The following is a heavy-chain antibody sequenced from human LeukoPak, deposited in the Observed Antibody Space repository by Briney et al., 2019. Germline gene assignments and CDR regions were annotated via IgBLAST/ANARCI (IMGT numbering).Heavy chain of an antibody. Sequence: SETLSLTCTVSGVSISSSNSYWGWIRQPPGKGLEWIGSIYYSGNTYYNASLKSQVSISIDTSKNQFSLKLTSVTAADTAAYYCARQTGSGLFILPGGQGTLVTVSS. V-gene: IGHV4-39*01. CDR1: GVSISSSNSY. CDR3: ARQTGSGLFILP. D-gene: IGHD3/OR15-3a*01. J-gene: IGHJ4*02. CDR2: IYYSGNT.